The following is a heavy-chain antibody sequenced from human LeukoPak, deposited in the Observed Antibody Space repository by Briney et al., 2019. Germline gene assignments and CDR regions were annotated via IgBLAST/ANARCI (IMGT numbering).Heavy chain of an antibody. CDR3: ARAPLLGMIDY. Sequence: GGSLRLSCAASGFTFSSYAMHRVRQAPGKGLEWVAVISYDGSNKYYADSVKGRFTISRDNSKNTLYLQMNSLRAEDTAVYYCARAPLLGMIDYWGQGTLVTVSS. V-gene: IGHV3-30*04. J-gene: IGHJ4*02. D-gene: IGHD1-26*01. CDR1: GFTFSSYA. CDR2: ISYDGSNK.